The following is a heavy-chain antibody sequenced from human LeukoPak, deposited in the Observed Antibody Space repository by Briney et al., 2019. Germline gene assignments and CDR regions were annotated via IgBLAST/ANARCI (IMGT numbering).Heavy chain of an antibody. V-gene: IGHV6-1*01. J-gene: IGHJ6*03. Sequence: SQTLSLTCAISGDSVSSNSAAWDWIRQSPSRGLEWLGRTYYRSKWYNDYAVSVKSRITINPDTSKNQFSLQLNSVTPEDTAVYYCARGHADSTLDYYYYMDVWGKGTTVTVSS. CDR1: GDSVSSNSAA. CDR3: ARGHADSTLDYYYYMDV. CDR2: TYYRSKWYN.